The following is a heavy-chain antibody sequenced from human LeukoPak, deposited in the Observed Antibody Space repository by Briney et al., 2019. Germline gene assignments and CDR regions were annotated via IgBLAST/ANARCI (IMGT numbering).Heavy chain of an antibody. V-gene: IGHV1-2*02. Sequence: ASVTVSFRASGYTFTDHYIHWVRQAPGQGLEWMGWINPDNGGTNYAQKFQGRVTMTRDTSIRTVYMDLSRLRSDDTAVFYCTREARVGHWFDPWRQGTQVTVSS. CDR3: TREARVGHWFDP. CDR2: INPDNGGT. CDR1: GYTFTDHY. D-gene: IGHD2-2*01. J-gene: IGHJ5*02.